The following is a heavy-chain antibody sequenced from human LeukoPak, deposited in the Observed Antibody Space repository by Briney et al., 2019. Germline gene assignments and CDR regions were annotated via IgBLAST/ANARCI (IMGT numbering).Heavy chain of an antibody. CDR2: ISYDGSNK. V-gene: IGHV3-30*18. CDR3: AKDHRYYDSSGYYYYYYGMDV. CDR1: GFTFSSYG. D-gene: IGHD3-22*01. Sequence: SGGSLRLSCAASGFTFSSYGMPWVRQAPGKGLEWVAVISYDGSNKYYADSVKGRFTISRDNSKNTLYLQMNSLRAEDTAVYYCAKDHRYYDSSGYYYYYYGMDVWGQGTTVTVSS. J-gene: IGHJ6*02.